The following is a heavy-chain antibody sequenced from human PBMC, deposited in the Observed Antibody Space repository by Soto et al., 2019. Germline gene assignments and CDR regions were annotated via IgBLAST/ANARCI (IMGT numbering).Heavy chain of an antibody. V-gene: IGHV3-30*18. Sequence: QVQLVESGGGVVQPGRSLRLCCAASGFTFSNYGMHWVRQAPGKGLEWVAVISYDGSNKYYADSVKGRSTISRDNSKNTLFLQMNSLRAEDTAVYYCAKQITPHSSGWPDASHIWGQGTTVTVSS. CDR1: GFTFSNYG. CDR2: ISYDGSNK. CDR3: AKQITPHSSGWPDASHI. D-gene: IGHD6-19*01. J-gene: IGHJ3*02.